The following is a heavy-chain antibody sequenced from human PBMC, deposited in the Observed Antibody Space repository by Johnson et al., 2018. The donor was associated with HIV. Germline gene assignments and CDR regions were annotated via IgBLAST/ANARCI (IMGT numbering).Heavy chain of an antibody. V-gene: IGHV3-13*01. CDR1: GFTFSSYD. CDR3: ARAYGIAAAGTSGAFDI. CDR2: IGTAGDT. J-gene: IGHJ3*02. D-gene: IGHD6-13*01. Sequence: EQLEESGGGLVQPGGSLRLSCAASGFTFSSYDMHWVRQATGKGLEWVSAIGTAGDTYYPCSVKGRFTISRENAKNSLYLQMNSLRAGDTAVYYCARAYGIAAAGTSGAFDIWGQGTMVTVSS.